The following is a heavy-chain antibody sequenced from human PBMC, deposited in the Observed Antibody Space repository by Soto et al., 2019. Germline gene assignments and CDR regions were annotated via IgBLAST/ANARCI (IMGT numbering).Heavy chain of an antibody. Sequence: ASVKVSCKASGYTFTGYYMHWVRQAPGQGLEWMGWINPNSGGTNYAQKFQGRVTMTRDTSISTAYMELSRLRSDDTAVYYCARQLRWPSGPYGMDVWGQGTTVTAP. CDR2: INPNSGGT. J-gene: IGHJ6*02. D-gene: IGHD1-7*01. CDR1: GYTFTGYY. V-gene: IGHV1-2*02. CDR3: ARQLRWPSGPYGMDV.